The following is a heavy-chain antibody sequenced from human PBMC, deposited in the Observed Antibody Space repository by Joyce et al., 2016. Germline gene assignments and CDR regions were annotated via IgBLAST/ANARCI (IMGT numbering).Heavy chain of an antibody. CDR3: AKLLYAQYYYGMDV. D-gene: IGHD2/OR15-2a*01. V-gene: IGHV3-23*01. Sequence: EVQVLESGGGLVQPGGSLRLSCAASELTFSSHAMTWFRQDPVKGREGVSAISGSGGSTHYADSVKGRFTISRDNSKNTLYLEMNSLRAEDTAIYYCAKLLYAQYYYGMDVWGQGTTVTVSS. CDR2: ISGSGGST. CDR1: ELTFSSHA. J-gene: IGHJ6*02.